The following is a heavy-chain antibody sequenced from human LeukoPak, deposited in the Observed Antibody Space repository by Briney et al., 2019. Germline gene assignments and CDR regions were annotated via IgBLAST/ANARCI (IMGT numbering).Heavy chain of an antibody. CDR3: ARGYCSTTSCHGGDN. Sequence: SETLSLTCAVYGGSFSGYYWSWIRQPPGKGLEWIGEINHSGSTNYNPSLKSRVTISVDTSKNQFSLKLSSVTAADTAVYYCARGYCSTTSCHGGDNWGQGTLVTVSS. J-gene: IGHJ4*02. CDR2: INHSGST. CDR1: GGSFSGYY. V-gene: IGHV4-34*01. D-gene: IGHD2-2*01.